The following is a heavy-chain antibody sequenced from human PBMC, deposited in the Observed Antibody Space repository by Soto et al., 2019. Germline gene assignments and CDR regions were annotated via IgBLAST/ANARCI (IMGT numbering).Heavy chain of an antibody. CDR1: GFSLSTEGVA. CDR2: IYWDDDE. D-gene: IGHD3-10*01. J-gene: IGHJ4*02. CDR3: AHRDRASGGLFDY. V-gene: IGHV2-5*02. Sequence: QITLKESGPTLVTPTQTLTLTCTFSGFSLSTEGVAVGWIRQPPGKALEWLSVIYWDDDERSSPSLRSRLTITKDTSKNHVLLTRPTRDPLDTATYYWAHRDRASGGLFDYWGQGILVTGSS.